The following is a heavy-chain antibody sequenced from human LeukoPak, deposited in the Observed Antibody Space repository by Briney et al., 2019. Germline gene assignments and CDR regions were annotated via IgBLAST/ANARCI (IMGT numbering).Heavy chain of an antibody. CDR3: ARDGYGDFRYYFDY. V-gene: IGHV1-2*02. CDR2: INPNSGGT. Sequence: ASVKVSCKASGYTFTGYYMHWVRQAPGQGLEGMGWINPNSGGTNYAQKFQGRVTMTRDTSISTAYMELSRLRSDDTAVYYCARDGYGDFRYYFDYWGQGTLVTVSS. J-gene: IGHJ4*02. D-gene: IGHD4-17*01. CDR1: GYTFTGYY.